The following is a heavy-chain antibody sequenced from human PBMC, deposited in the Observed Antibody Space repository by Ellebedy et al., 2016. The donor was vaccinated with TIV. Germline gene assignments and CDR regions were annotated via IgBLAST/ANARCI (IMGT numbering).Heavy chain of an antibody. D-gene: IGHD3-22*01. CDR3: APGVSYYHDSSGYGTV. V-gene: IGHV3-74*01. Sequence: GGSLRLSXAASGFTFSSYWMNWVRQAPGKGLVWVSRINSDGSDTNYADSVKGRFTISRDNAENTLYLQMSGLRAEETAVYYGAPGVSYYHDSSGYGTVWGQGPRSPSP. CDR2: INSDGSDT. CDR1: GFTFSSYW. J-gene: IGHJ6*02.